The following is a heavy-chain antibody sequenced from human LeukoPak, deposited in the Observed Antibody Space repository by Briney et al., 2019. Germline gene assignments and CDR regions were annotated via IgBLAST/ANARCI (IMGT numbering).Heavy chain of an antibody. CDR2: IYYSGST. J-gene: IGHJ4*02. D-gene: IGHD3-9*01. CDR1: GGSISSSSYY. Sequence: SETLSLTCTVSGGSISSSSYYWGWIRQPPGKGLEWIGSIYYSGSTYYNPSLKSRVTISVDTSKNQFSLKLSSATAADAAVYYCARPGLRYFDWPKPFDYWGQGTLVTVSS. V-gene: IGHV4-39*01. CDR3: ARPGLRYFDWPKPFDY.